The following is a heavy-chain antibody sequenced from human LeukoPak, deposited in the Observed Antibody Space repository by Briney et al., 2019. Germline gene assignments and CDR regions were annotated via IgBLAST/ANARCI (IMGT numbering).Heavy chain of an antibody. D-gene: IGHD6-19*01. Sequence: PSETLSLTCTVSGGSISSYYWSWIRQPAGKGLEWIGRISTSGSTNYNPSLKSRVTISVDTSKNQFSLKLSSVTAADTAVYYCARGPYGQWLVGVDPEYYFDYWGQGTLVTVSS. V-gene: IGHV4-4*07. J-gene: IGHJ4*02. CDR3: ARGPYGQWLVGVDPEYYFDY. CDR2: ISTSGST. CDR1: GGSISSYY.